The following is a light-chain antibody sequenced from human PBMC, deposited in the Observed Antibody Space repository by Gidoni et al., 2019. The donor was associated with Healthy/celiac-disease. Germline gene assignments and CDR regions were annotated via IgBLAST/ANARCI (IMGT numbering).Light chain of an antibody. CDR1: QSVSSSY. CDR3: QQYGSV. J-gene: IGKJ3*01. Sequence: DIVLTQSPGTLSLSPGERATLSCRASQSVSSSYLAWYQQKPGQAPRLLIYGASSRATGIPDRFSGSGSGTDFTLTISRLEPEDFAVYYCQQYGSVFXPXTKVDIK. CDR2: GAS. V-gene: IGKV3-20*01.